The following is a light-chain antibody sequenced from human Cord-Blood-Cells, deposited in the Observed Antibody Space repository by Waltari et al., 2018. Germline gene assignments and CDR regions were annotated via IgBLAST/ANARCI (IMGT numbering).Light chain of an antibody. CDR3: QQYYSTPYT. V-gene: IGKV4-1*01. J-gene: IGKJ2*01. Sequence: DIVMTQSPDSLAVSLGERATINCKSSQSVLYSSNNKSYLAWYQQKPGQPPKLLIYWASTRESGVPDRFSGSGSWTDFTLTISSLQAEDVAVYYCQQYYSTPYTFGQGTKLEIK. CDR1: QSVLYSSNNKSY. CDR2: WAS.